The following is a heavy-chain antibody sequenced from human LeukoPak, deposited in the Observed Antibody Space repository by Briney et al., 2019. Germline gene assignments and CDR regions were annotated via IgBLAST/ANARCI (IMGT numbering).Heavy chain of an antibody. CDR1: GGSISSYY. Sequence: PSETLSLTCTVSGGSISSYYWSWIRQPPGKGLEWIGYIYYSGSTNYNHSLKSRVTISVDTSKNQFSLKLSSVTAADTAVYYCARATLIAAAGNWFDPWGQGTLVTVSS. CDR2: IYYSGST. D-gene: IGHD6-13*01. J-gene: IGHJ5*02. V-gene: IGHV4-59*01. CDR3: ARATLIAAAGNWFDP.